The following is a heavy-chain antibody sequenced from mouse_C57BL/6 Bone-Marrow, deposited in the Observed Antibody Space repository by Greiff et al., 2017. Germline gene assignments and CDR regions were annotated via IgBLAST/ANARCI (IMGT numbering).Heavy chain of an antibody. CDR1: GFTFSSHG. Sequence: EVKLMESGGDLVKPGGSLKLSCAASGFTFSSHGMSWVRPTPDTRLEWVATISSGGSYTYYPDSVKGRFTISRDNAKNTLYLQMSSLKSEDTAMYYCARPYGYDWYFDVWGTGTTVTVSS. J-gene: IGHJ1*03. D-gene: IGHD2-2*01. CDR2: ISSGGSYT. CDR3: ARPYGYDWYFDV. V-gene: IGHV5-6*01.